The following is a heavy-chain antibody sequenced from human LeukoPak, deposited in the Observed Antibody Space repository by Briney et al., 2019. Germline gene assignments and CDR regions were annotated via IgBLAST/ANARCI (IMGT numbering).Heavy chain of an antibody. D-gene: IGHD3-9*01. CDR1: GYTFTDYY. CDR2: INPNSGDT. V-gene: IGHV1-2*02. CDR3: ARVQLRYFDWLLGY. Sequence: ASVKVSCKASGYTFTDYYLHWVRQAPGQGLEWMGWINPNSGDTDYAQKFQGRVTMTRDTSISTAYMELSRLRYDDTAVYYCARVQLRYFDWLLGYWGQGTLVTVSS. J-gene: IGHJ4*02.